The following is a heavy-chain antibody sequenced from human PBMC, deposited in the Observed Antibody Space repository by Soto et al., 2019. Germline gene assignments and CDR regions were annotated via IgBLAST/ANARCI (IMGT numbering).Heavy chain of an antibody. Sequence: QVQLVQSGAEVKKPGSSVKVSCKASGGTFSSYAISWVRQAPGQGLEWMGGTIPIFGTANYAQKFQGRVTITADESTSTAYMELSSLRSEDTAVYYCASRQNYYDSSGYYYYYYYGMDVWGQGTTVTVSS. CDR3: ASRQNYYDSSGYYYYYYYGMDV. CDR2: TIPIFGTA. D-gene: IGHD3-22*01. CDR1: GGTFSSYA. J-gene: IGHJ6*02. V-gene: IGHV1-69*01.